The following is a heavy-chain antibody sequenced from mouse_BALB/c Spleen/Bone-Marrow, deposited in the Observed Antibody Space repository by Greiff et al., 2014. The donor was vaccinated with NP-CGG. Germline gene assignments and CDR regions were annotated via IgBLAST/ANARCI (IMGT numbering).Heavy chain of an antibody. J-gene: IGHJ2*01. Sequence: SGPELVKPGALVKISCKASGYTFTTYDINWVKQRPGQGLEWIGWISPGDGNTNYNEKFKGKATLTADKSSSTAYMQLSSLTSENSAVYFCARGGDYHYFDYWGQGTTLTVSS. CDR2: ISPGDGNT. CDR1: GYTFTTYD. V-gene: IGHV1S56*01. D-gene: IGHD2-4*01. CDR3: ARGGDYHYFDY.